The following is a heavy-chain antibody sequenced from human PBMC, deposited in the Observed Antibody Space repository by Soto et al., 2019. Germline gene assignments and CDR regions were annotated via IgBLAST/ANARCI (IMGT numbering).Heavy chain of an antibody. D-gene: IGHD4-4*01. CDR3: AIIDYSNYGFDY. CDR1: GGSISSSSYY. V-gene: IGHV4-39*01. Sequence: AETLSLTCTVSGGSISSSSYYWGWIRQPPGKGLEWIGSIYYSGSTYYNPSLKSRVTISVDTSKNQFSLKLSSVTAADTAVYYCAIIDYSNYGFDYWGQGTLVTVSS. J-gene: IGHJ4*02. CDR2: IYYSGST.